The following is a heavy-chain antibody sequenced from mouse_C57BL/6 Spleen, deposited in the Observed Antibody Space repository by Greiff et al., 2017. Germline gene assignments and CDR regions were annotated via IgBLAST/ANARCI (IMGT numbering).Heavy chain of an antibody. CDR1: GYAFSSSW. CDR2: IYPGDGDT. CDR3: ARQGDGYSYAMDY. V-gene: IGHV1-82*01. D-gene: IGHD2-3*01. Sequence: VKLQQSGPELVKPGASVKISCKASGYAFSSSWMNWVKQRPGKGLEWIGRIYPGDGDTNYNGKFKGKATLTADKSSSTAYMQLSSLTSEDSAVYFCARQGDGYSYAMDYWGQGTSVTVSS. J-gene: IGHJ4*01.